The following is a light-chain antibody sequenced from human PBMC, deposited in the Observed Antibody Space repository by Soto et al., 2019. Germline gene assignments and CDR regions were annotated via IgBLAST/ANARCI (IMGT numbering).Light chain of an antibody. J-gene: IGKJ1*01. CDR2: DAS. CDR1: QSISYF. Sequence: DIQMTQSPSTLSASIGDRVTITCRASQSISYFLVWYQQKPGKAPNLLIYDASSLESGAPSRFSGSGSGTQFTLTIYSLQPDDFATYYCQHYDSSSPWTFGQGTKV. CDR3: QHYDSSSPWT. V-gene: IGKV1-5*01.